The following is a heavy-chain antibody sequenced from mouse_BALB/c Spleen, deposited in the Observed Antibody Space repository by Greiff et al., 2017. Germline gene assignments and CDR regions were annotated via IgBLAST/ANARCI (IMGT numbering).Heavy chain of an antibody. V-gene: IGHV5-17*02. D-gene: IGHD2-4*01. CDR3: AIYDYVY. J-gene: IGHJ2*01. Sequence: EVQGVESGGGLVQPGGSRKLSCAASGFTFSSFGMHWVRQAPEKGLEWVAYISSGSSTIYYADTVKGRFTISRDNPKNTLFLQMTSLRSEDTAMYYCAIYDYVYWGQGTTLTVAS. CDR1: GFTFSSFG. CDR2: ISSGSSTI.